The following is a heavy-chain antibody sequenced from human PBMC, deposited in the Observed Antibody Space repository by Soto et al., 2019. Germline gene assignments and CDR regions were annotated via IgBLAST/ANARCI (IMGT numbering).Heavy chain of an antibody. CDR3: ERETYSSGWYWVDY. Sequence: EVQLVESGGGLVQPGGSLRLSCAASGFTFSSYWMSWVRQAPGKGLEWVANIKQDGSEKYFVDSVKGRFTISRDNAENSLYLQLTSLRAEDTAVYYCERETYSSGWYWVDYWGQGTLVTVSS. CDR1: GFTFSSYW. D-gene: IGHD6-19*01. V-gene: IGHV3-7*03. CDR2: IKQDGSEK. J-gene: IGHJ4*02.